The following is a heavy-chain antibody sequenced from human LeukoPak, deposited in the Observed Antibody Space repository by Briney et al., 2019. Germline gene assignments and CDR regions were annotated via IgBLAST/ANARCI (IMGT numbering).Heavy chain of an antibody. J-gene: IGHJ4*02. Sequence: GGSLRLSCAASGFSFSSYSMNWVRQAPGMWLEWVSYISSDSSVMHYGDAVKGRFAISRDNAKNSLYLQMNSLRAEDTAVYYCARKSGSSGYPFDYWGQGTLVTVSS. V-gene: IGHV3-48*01. CDR3: ARKSGSSGYPFDY. CDR1: GFSFSSYS. D-gene: IGHD3-22*01. CDR2: ISSDSSVM.